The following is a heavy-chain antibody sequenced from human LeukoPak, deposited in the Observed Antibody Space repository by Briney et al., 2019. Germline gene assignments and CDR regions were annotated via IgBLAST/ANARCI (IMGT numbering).Heavy chain of an antibody. J-gene: IGHJ3*02. CDR1: GYSFTTYW. Sequence: GESLKISCKGSGYSFTTYWIGWVRQMPGKGLELMGIIYPGDSDTRYSPSFQGQVTISADKSISTAYLQWSSLKASDTAMYYCARRAMGDYDSSGQDAFDIWGQGTMVTVSS. D-gene: IGHD3-22*01. CDR3: ARRAMGDYDSSGQDAFDI. V-gene: IGHV5-51*01. CDR2: IYPGDSDT.